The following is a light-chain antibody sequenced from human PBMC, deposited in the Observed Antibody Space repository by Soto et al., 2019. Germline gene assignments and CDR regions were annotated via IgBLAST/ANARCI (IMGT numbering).Light chain of an antibody. CDR2: GAS. V-gene: IGKV3-15*01. CDR1: QSVSTN. J-gene: IGKJ1*01. CDR3: QQYNNWPNT. Sequence: DIVMTQSPASLSVSPGERVTLSCRASQSVSTNLAWYQQKPGQAPRLLINGASTRATGIPARFSGSGSETEFTLTISSLQSEDFAVYYCQQYNNWPNTFGQGTKVDIK.